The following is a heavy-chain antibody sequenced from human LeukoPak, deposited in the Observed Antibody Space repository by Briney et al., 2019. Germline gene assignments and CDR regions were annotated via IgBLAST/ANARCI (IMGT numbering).Heavy chain of an antibody. CDR1: GFTFSSYA. Sequence: PGGSLRLSCAASGFTFSSYAMGWVRQAPGKGLEWVSTISGSDGGSTDYADSGKGRFTISRDNSKNTLYLQMNSLRAEDTALYYCAKGKYDSSGYSHWHFDLWGRGTLVTVSS. D-gene: IGHD3-22*01. J-gene: IGHJ2*01. CDR3: AKGKYDSSGYSHWHFDL. V-gene: IGHV3-23*01. CDR2: ISGSDGGST.